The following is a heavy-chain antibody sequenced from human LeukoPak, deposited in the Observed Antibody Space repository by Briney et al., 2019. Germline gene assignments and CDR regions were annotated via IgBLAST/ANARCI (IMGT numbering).Heavy chain of an antibody. CDR1: GFTFSGSA. Sequence: PGGSLRLSCAASGFTFSGSAMHWVRQASGKGLEWVGRIRSKANSYATAYAASVKGRFTISRDDSKNTAYLQMNSLKTEDTAVYYCTRITMVRGVGFNMDVWGKGTTVTVSS. V-gene: IGHV3-73*01. D-gene: IGHD3-10*01. CDR3: TRITMVRGVGFNMDV. J-gene: IGHJ6*03. CDR2: IRSKANSYAT.